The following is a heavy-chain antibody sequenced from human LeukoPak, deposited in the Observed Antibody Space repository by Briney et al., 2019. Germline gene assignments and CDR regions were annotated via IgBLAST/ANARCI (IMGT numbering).Heavy chain of an antibody. CDR3: ARVRITRASWFDP. Sequence: PGGSLRLSCAASGFTFSDYWMLWVRQAPGKGLVWVSRILSDASSASYADSVKGRFTISRDIAKNTLYLQMNSLRAEDTAVYYCARVRITRASWFDPWGQGTLVTVSS. V-gene: IGHV3-74*01. J-gene: IGHJ5*02. CDR2: ILSDASSA. CDR1: GFTFSDYW. D-gene: IGHD2-2*01.